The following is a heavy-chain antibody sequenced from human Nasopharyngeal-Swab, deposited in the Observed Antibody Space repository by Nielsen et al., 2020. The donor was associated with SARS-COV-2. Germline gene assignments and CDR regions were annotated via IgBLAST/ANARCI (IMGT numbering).Heavy chain of an antibody. J-gene: IGHJ4*02. CDR3: ARLYGGYVDY. Sequence: GGSLRLSCQGSGSYFSTYWIGWVRQMPGRGLEWMGIIYPGDSTPRYRPSFQGQVTISADKSSTAYLQWSSLKASDTAMYFCARLYGGYVDYWGQGTLVTVSS. CDR2: IYPGDSTP. D-gene: IGHD4/OR15-4a*01. V-gene: IGHV5-51*01. CDR1: GSYFSTYW.